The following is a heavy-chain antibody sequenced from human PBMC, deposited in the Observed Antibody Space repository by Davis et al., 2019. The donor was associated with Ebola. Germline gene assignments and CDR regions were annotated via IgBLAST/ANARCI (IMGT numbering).Heavy chain of an antibody. Sequence: AASVKVSCKASGYTFTSYGISWVRQAPGQGLEWMGWISAYNGNTNYAQKLQGRLTITRDTSASTVYMELSSLTSEDTAKYYCARDRVTSFAYGLDVWGQGTAVTVSS. CDR2: ISAYNGNT. V-gene: IGHV1-18*01. CDR3: ARDRVTSFAYGLDV. J-gene: IGHJ6*02. D-gene: IGHD3-10*01. CDR1: GYTFTSYG.